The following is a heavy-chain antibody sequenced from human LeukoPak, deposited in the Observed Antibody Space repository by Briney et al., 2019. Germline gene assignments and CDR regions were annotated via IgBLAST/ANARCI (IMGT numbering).Heavy chain of an antibody. V-gene: IGHV4-59*01. CDR1: GDSISSYY. D-gene: IGHD3-22*01. CDR2: IYYSGST. J-gene: IGHJ4*02. CDR3: ARSRSSSGYFPFDY. Sequence: SETLTLTCTVSGDSISSYYWSWIRQPPGKGLEWIGYIYYSGSTNYNPSLKSRVTISVDTSKNQFSLKLSSVTAADTAVYYCARSRSSSGYFPFDYWGQGTLVTVSS.